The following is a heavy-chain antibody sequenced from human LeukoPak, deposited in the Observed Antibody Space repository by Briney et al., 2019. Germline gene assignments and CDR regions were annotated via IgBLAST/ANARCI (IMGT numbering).Heavy chain of an antibody. CDR1: GFTISSQG. Sequence: GGSLRLSYAVSGFTISSQGMHWVRQAPGKGPEWVAMIAYHGNSEYYGDSVKGRFTISRDNSKNTLYLQMNSLRVEDTAVYPCAKDWGSGGWYNYFDPWGQGTLVTVSS. CDR2: IAYHGNSE. CDR3: AKDWGSGGWYNYFDP. J-gene: IGHJ5*02. V-gene: IGHV3-30*18. D-gene: IGHD6-19*01.